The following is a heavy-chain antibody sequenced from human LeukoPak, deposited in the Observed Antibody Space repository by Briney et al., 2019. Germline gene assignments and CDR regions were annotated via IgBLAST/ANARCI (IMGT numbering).Heavy chain of an antibody. D-gene: IGHD4-17*01. J-gene: IGHJ4*02. CDR1: GGSISSGSYY. Sequence: SETLSLTCTVSGGSISSGSYYWSWIRQPAGKGLEWIGRIYTSGSTNYNPSLKSRVTISVDTSKNQFSLKLSSVTAADTAVYYCARGNYGDLPGKRWGQGTLVTVSS. CDR3: ARGNYGDLPGKR. V-gene: IGHV4-61*02. CDR2: IYTSGST.